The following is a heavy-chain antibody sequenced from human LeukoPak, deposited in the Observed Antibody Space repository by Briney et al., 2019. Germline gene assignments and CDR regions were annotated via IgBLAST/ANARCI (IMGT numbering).Heavy chain of an antibody. D-gene: IGHD3-10*01. Sequence: GGTLRLSCAASGFTFSSYGMSWVRQAPGKGLEWVSAISGSGGSTYYADSVKGRFTISRDNSKNTLYLQMNSLRAEDTAVYYCAKDRHGSGSHYDHWGRGTLVTVSS. J-gene: IGHJ4*02. CDR1: GFTFSSYG. CDR3: AKDRHGSGSHYDH. V-gene: IGHV3-23*01. CDR2: ISGSGGST.